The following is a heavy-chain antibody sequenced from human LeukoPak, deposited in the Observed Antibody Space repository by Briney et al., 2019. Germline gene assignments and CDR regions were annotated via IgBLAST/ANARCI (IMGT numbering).Heavy chain of an antibody. CDR3: ARIRGYSYGYYYYMDV. Sequence: GGSLRLSCAASGFTFSSYWMSWVRQAPGKGLEWVANIKQDGSEKYYVDSVKGRFTISRDNAKNSLYLQINSLRAEDTAVYYCARIRGYSYGYYYYMDVWGKGTTVTVSS. D-gene: IGHD5-18*01. V-gene: IGHV3-7*01. CDR2: IKQDGSEK. J-gene: IGHJ6*03. CDR1: GFTFSSYW.